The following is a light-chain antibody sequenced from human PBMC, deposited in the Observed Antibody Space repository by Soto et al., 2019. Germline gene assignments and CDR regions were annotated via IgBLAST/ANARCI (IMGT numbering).Light chain of an antibody. J-gene: IGKJ4*01. V-gene: IGKV1-39*01. CDR2: AAS. CDR3: QQGYSTPLT. Sequence: DIQMTQSPSSLSASVGDGVTIACRASESISYYLTWYQHKPGQAPKLLIFAASTLQSGAPTRFTGGGSGTHFTLTISNLQPEDFATYYCQQGYSTPLTFGGGTKIEIK. CDR1: ESISYY.